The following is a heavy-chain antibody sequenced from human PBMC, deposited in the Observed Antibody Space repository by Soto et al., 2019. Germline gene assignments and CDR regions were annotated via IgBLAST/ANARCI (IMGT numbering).Heavy chain of an antibody. CDR1: GFTFSSYS. J-gene: IGHJ3*02. V-gene: IGHV3-21*01. CDR2: ISSSSSYI. D-gene: IGHD3-22*01. CDR3: ARVRYYDSSGYYRRDAFDI. Sequence: GGSLRLSCAASGFTFSSYSMNWVRQAPGKGLEWVSSISSSSSYIYYADSVKGRFTISRDNAKNSLYLQMNSLRAEDTAVYYCARVRYYDSSGYYRRDAFDIWGQGTMVTVSS.